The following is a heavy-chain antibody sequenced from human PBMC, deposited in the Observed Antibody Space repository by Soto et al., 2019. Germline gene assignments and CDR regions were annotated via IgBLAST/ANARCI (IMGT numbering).Heavy chain of an antibody. D-gene: IGHD1-7*01. CDR1: GFTFRSFG. V-gene: IGHV3-23*01. CDR3: AGWNYDY. CDR2: ISQSAGGNT. Sequence: PVGSLKLSCAASGFTFRSFGMMWVRQAPGKGLEWVSAISQSAGGNTYYADSVKGRFTISRDDSKNTLYLQMDSLRPEDTAQYYCAGWNYDYWGHGTQVTVSS. J-gene: IGHJ4*01.